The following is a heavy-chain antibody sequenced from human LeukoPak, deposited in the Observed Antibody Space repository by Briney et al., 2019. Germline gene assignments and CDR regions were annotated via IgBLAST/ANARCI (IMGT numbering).Heavy chain of an antibody. D-gene: IGHD3-16*02. CDR1: GGSFSGYY. CDR3: ARGPWYDYVRGSYRPIYFDY. Sequence: PSETLSLTCAVYGGSFSGYYWSWIRQPPGKGLEWIGEINHSGSTNYNPSLKSRVTISVDTSKNQFSLKLSSVTAADTAVYYCARGPWYDYVRGSYRPIYFDYWGQGTLVTVSS. CDR2: INHSGST. V-gene: IGHV4-34*01. J-gene: IGHJ4*02.